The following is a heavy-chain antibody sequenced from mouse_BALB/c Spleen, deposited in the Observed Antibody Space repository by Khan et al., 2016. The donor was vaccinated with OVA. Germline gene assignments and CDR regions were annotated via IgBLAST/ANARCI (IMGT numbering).Heavy chain of an antibody. CDR2: ISSLAYSI. Sequence: EVQLQESGGGLVQPGGSRKLSCVASGFTFSDYGMAWVRQAPGKGPEWVAFISSLAYSIYYADTVTGRFTISRENAKNTLYLEMSSLRSEDTAMYFCVRWAMDYWGQGTSVTVAS. CDR1: GFTFSDYG. CDR3: VRWAMDY. V-gene: IGHV5-15*02. J-gene: IGHJ4*01.